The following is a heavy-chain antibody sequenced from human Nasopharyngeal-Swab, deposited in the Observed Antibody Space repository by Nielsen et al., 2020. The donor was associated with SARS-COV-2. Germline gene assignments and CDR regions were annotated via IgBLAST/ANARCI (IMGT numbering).Heavy chain of an antibody. Sequence: GGSLRLSCAASGFTFSYYSMNWVRQAPGKGLEWVSSISSSRDYIYYADSVKGRFTISRDNAKTSLYLQMNSLRAEDTAVYYCARYIIAARPLYYYYGMDVWGQGTTVTVSS. D-gene: IGHD6-6*01. CDR2: ISSSRDYI. CDR1: GFTFSYYS. V-gene: IGHV3-21*01. J-gene: IGHJ6*02. CDR3: ARYIIAARPLYYYYGMDV.